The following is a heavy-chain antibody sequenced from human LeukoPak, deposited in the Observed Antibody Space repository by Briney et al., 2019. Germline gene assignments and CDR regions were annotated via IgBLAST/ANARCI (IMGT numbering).Heavy chain of an antibody. J-gene: IGHJ3*02. D-gene: IGHD1-26*01. V-gene: IGHV7-4-1*02. CDR3: ARDMWELEASNAFDI. CDR2: INTNTGNP. CDR1: GFTFTSSA. Sequence: GTSVKVSCKASGFTFTSSAMQWVRQARGQGLEWMGWINTNTGNPTYAQGFTGRFVFSLDTSVSTAYLQISSLKAEDTAVYYCARDMWELEASNAFDIWGQGTMVTVSS.